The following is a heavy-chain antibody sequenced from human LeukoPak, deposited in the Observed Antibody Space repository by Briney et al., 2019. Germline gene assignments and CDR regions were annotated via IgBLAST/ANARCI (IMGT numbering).Heavy chain of an antibody. J-gene: IGHJ3*02. V-gene: IGHV3-23*01. CDR2: ISGSGGST. D-gene: IGHD1-26*01. CDR3: ATHPSGSYSAFDI. Sequence: SGGSLRLSCAASGFTFSSYAMSWVRQAPGKGLEWVSAISGSGGSTYYADSVKGRFTISRDNSKNTLYLQMNSLRAEDTAVYYCATHPSGSYSAFDIWGQGTMVTVSS. CDR1: GFTFSSYA.